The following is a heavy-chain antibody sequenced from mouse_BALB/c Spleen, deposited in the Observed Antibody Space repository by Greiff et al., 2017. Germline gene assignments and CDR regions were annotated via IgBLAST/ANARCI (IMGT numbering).Heavy chain of an antibody. CDR3: ARGAYGSSPYWYFDV. V-gene: IGHV5-6-5*01. J-gene: IGHJ1*01. CDR1: GFTFSSYA. D-gene: IGHD1-1*01. CDR2: ISSGGST. Sequence: EVQRVESGGGLVKPGGSLKLSCAASGFTFSSYAMSWVRQTPEKRLEWVASISSGGSTYYPDSVKGRFTISRDNARNILYLQMSSLRSEDTAMYYCARGAYGSSPYWYFDVWGAGTTVTVSS.